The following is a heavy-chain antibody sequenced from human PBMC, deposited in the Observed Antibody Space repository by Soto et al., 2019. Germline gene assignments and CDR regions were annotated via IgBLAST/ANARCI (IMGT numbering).Heavy chain of an antibody. CDR1: GGSFSDDASSSEWY. Sequence: SETLSLTCAVYGGSFSDDASSSEWYCNWIRQSPGKGMEWIGGIDSSGRTKYNPSLTSPVAISVDTSKIQFSLTLSSVTAADTCVYYCATWGRGVLIPNWFDSWGQGTLVTVSS. D-gene: IGHD3-10*01. CDR3: ATWGRGVLIPNWFDS. CDR2: IDSSGRT. V-gene: IGHV4-34*01. J-gene: IGHJ5*01.